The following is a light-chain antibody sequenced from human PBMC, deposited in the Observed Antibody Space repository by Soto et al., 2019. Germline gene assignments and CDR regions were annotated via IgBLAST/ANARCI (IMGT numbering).Light chain of an antibody. V-gene: IGKV3-20*01. CDR2: GAS. J-gene: IGKJ5*01. Sequence: IVLTQSPDTLALSPREGATLSCRASQTVIHNHLAWHQQKPGQTPRLLVYGASSRATGIPDRFNGSGSGTDFTLTISRLEPEDFAVYYCQQHGTSPITFGQGTRLEIK. CDR1: QTVIHNH. CDR3: QQHGTSPIT.